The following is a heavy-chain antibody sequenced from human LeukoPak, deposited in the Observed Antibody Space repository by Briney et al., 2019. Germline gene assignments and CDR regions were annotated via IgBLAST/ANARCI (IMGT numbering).Heavy chain of an antibody. CDR3: AREVSYSGSSLSSGFDY. CDR1: GFTFSSYW. Sequence: GGSLRLSCAASGFTFSSYWMHWVRQAPGRGLEWVANIKQDGSEKYYVDSVKGRFTISRDNAKNSLYLQMNSLRAEDTAVYYCAREVSYSGSSLSSGFDYWGQGTLVTVSS. J-gene: IGHJ4*02. V-gene: IGHV3-7*01. CDR2: IKQDGSEK. D-gene: IGHD6-6*01.